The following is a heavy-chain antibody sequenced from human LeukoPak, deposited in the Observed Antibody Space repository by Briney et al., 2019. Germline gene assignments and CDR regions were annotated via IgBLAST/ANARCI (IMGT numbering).Heavy chain of an antibody. D-gene: IGHD5-24*01. CDR2: IKEDGSEK. Sequence: GGSLRLSCAVSGFTFSRYWMNWVRQAPGKGLEWVANIKEDGSEKYYVDSVKGRFTLPRDNTKNSLYLQMNSLRAEDTAVYYCARDPNGYKYFDYWGQGTLVTVSS. CDR3: ARDPNGYKYFDY. J-gene: IGHJ4*02. CDR1: GFTFSRYW. V-gene: IGHV3-7*01.